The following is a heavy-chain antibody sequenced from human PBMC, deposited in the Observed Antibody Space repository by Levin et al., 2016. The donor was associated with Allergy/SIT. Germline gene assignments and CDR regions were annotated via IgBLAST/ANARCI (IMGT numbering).Heavy chain of an antibody. V-gene: IGHV1-46*01. Sequence: ASVKVSCKASGYTFTSYYMHWVRQAPGQGLEWMGIINPSGGSTSYAQKFQGRVTMTRDTSTSTVYMELSSLRSEDTAVYYCARAVRSWHGDTDAEYFQHWGQGTLVTVSS. CDR1: GYTFTSYY. CDR3: ARAVRSWHGDTDAEYFQH. D-gene: IGHD2-15*01. J-gene: IGHJ1*01. CDR2: INPSGGST.